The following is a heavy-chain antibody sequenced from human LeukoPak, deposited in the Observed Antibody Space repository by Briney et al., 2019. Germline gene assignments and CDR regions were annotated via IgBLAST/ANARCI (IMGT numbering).Heavy chain of an antibody. Sequence: PETLSLTCSVSGGSISNYFWSWIRQPPGKGLEWIGYISYSGSTDYIPSLKSRITISVDTSKNQVSLNMSSVTAADTAVYYCAKSSSSGWPIDYWGQGTLVTVSS. CDR3: AKSSSSGWPIDY. CDR2: ISYSGST. J-gene: IGHJ4*02. V-gene: IGHV4-59*01. CDR1: GGSISNYF. D-gene: IGHD6-19*01.